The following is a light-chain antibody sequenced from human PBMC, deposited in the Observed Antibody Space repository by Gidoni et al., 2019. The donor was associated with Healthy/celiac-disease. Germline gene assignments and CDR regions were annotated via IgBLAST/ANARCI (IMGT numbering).Light chain of an antibody. CDR1: SSNIGAGYD. J-gene: IGLJ3*02. CDR2: GNS. V-gene: IGLV1-40*01. CDR3: QSYDSSLSWV. Sequence: QSVLTQPPSVSEATGQRVTISCPGSSSNIGAGYDVPWYQQRPGTAPKLLIYGNSTRPSGVPDRFSGSKSGTSASLAITGLQAEDEADYYCQSYDSSLSWVFGGGTKLTVL.